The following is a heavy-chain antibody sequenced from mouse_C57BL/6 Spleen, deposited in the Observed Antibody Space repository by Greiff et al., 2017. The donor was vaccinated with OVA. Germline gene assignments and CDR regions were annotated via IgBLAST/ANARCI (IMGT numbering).Heavy chain of an antibody. Sequence: VQVVESGAELVRPGASVTLSCKASGYTFTDYEMHWVKQTPVHGLEWIGAIDPETGGTAYNQKFKGKAILTADKSSSTAYMELRSLTSEDSAVYYCTRDFAYWGQGTLVTVSA. J-gene: IGHJ3*01. CDR1: GYTFTDYE. V-gene: IGHV1-15*01. CDR2: IDPETGGT. CDR3: TRDFAY.